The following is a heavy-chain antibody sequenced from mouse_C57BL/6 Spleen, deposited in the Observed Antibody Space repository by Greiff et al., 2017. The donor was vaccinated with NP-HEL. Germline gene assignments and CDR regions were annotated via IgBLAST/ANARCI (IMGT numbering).Heavy chain of an antibody. CDR3: ASPPSTVVARGNYYAMDY. CDR1: GYAFSSYW. J-gene: IGHJ4*01. Sequence: QVQLQQSGAELVKPGASVKISCKASGYAFSSYWMNWVKQRPGKGLEWIGQIYPGDGDTNYNGKFKGKATLTADKSSSTAYMQLSSLTSEDSAVYFCASPPSTVVARGNYYAMDYWGQGTSVTVSS. D-gene: IGHD1-1*01. CDR2: IYPGDGDT. V-gene: IGHV1-80*01.